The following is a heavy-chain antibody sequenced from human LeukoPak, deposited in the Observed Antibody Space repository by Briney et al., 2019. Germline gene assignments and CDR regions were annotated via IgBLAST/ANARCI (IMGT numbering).Heavy chain of an antibody. CDR3: ARGEEEMATIPDY. D-gene: IGHD5-24*01. CDR2: ISSSGSTI. Sequence: GGSLRLSCAASGFTFSDYYMSWIRQAPGKGLEWVSYISSSGSTICYADSVKGRFTISRDNAKNSLYLQMNSLRAEDTAVYYCARGEEEMATIPDYWGQGTLVTVSS. J-gene: IGHJ4*02. V-gene: IGHV3-11*01. CDR1: GFTFSDYY.